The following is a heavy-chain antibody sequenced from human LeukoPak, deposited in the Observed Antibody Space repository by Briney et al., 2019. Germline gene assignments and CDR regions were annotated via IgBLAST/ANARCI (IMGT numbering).Heavy chain of an antibody. Sequence: SQTLSLTCSVSGGSISSDYYYWTWIRQPPGKGPEWIGHIQHTGGTHYNSSLKSRVTISVDTSKNQFSLRLTSVTAADTAVYYCARVGVAGPYYFDYWGQGILVTVSS. CDR3: ARVGVAGPYYFDY. J-gene: IGHJ4*02. V-gene: IGHV4-30-2*01. CDR2: IQHTGGT. CDR1: GGSISSDYYY. D-gene: IGHD6-19*01.